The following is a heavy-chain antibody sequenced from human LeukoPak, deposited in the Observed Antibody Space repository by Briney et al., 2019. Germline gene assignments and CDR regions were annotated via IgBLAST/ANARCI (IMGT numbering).Heavy chain of an antibody. CDR1: GFTFSGSA. Sequence: PGGSLRLSCAASGFTFSGSAMHWVRQASGKGLEWVGRIRSKANSYATAYAASVKGRFTISRDDSKNTAYLQMNSLKSEDTAVYYCTRGGMGHGIDVWGQGTTVIVSS. J-gene: IGHJ6*02. CDR2: IRSKANSYAT. D-gene: IGHD6-13*01. CDR3: TRGGMGHGIDV. V-gene: IGHV3-73*01.